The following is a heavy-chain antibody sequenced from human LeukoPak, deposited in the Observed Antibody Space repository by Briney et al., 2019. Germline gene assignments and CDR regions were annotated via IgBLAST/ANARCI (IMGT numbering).Heavy chain of an antibody. J-gene: IGHJ4*02. D-gene: IGHD2-15*01. CDR1: GFSLSTSGVG. CDR2: IYLGDDK. V-gene: IGHV2-5*02. CDR3: AHRRINFDY. Sequence: SGPTLVKPTPTLTFTCTFFGFSLSTSGVGVGWIRQPPGKALEWLALIYLGDDKRYNPSMKSRLTITKDTSKNQVVLTMSTMDEVDTTQYCCAHRRINFDYWGQGTLVTVSS.